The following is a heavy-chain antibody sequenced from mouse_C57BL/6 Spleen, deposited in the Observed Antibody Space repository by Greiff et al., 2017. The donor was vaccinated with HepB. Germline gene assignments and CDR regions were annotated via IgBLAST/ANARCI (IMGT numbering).Heavy chain of an antibody. Sequence: HVQLRESGPGLVAPSQRLSITCTVSGFSLTSYGVHWVRQPPGKGLEWLGVIWAGGSTNYNSALMSRLSISKDNSKSQVFLKMNSLQTDDTAKYYCARLEDIWGQGTTLTVSS. CDR1: GFSLTSYG. CDR3: ARLEDI. D-gene: IGHD1-3*01. V-gene: IGHV2-9*02. J-gene: IGHJ2*01. CDR2: IWAGGST.